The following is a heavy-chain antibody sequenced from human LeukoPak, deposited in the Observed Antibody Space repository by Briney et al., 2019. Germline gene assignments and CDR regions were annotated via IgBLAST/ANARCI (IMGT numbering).Heavy chain of an antibody. CDR2: MYYKGET. J-gene: IGHJ4*02. CDR3: ARAIAAAGDFDY. D-gene: IGHD6-13*01. CDR1: GGSIYSRSYY. Sequence: SETLSLTCTVSGGSIYSRSYYWGWVRQPPGRGLEWIGSMYYKGETYLNPSLKSRVTISHTSKNQFSLKLKSVTAADTAVYYCARAIAAAGDFDYWGQGTLVTVSS. V-gene: IGHV4-39*07.